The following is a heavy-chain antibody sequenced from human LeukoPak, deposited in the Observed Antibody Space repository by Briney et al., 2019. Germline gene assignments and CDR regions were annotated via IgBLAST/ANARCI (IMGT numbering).Heavy chain of an antibody. Sequence: GGSLRLSCAASGFTFDSFSINWVRQAPGKGLEWVAYISSSSSLIYYAGSVKGRFTVSRDSAKRSLYLQMNSLRAEDTAVYYCARDGNRDGDMDVWGKGTTVTVSS. CDR3: ARDGNRDGDMDV. J-gene: IGHJ6*03. CDR2: ISSSSSLI. V-gene: IGHV3-48*01. CDR1: GFTFDSFS. D-gene: IGHD1-1*01.